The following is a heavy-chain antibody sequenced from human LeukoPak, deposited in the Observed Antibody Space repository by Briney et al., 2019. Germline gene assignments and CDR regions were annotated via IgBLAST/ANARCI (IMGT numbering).Heavy chain of an antibody. Sequence: GGSLRLSCAASGFTFDDYDMTWVRQAPGKGLEWISGINWNGGSTGYADSVKGRFTISRDNAKNSLYLQMNSLRAEDTALYYCAREGTHDYSEVYYFDYWGQGTLVTVSS. CDR1: GFTFDDYD. CDR2: INWNGGST. CDR3: AREGTHDYSEVYYFDY. D-gene: IGHD4-11*01. J-gene: IGHJ4*02. V-gene: IGHV3-20*04.